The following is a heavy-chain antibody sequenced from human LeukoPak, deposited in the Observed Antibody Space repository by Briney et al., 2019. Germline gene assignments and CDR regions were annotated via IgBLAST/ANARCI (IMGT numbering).Heavy chain of an antibody. CDR2: ISAYNGNT. D-gene: IGHD6-6*01. Sequence: GASVKVSYKASGYTFTSYGISWVRQAPGQGLEWMGWISAYNGNTNYAQKLQGRVTMTTDTSTSTAYMELRSLRSDDTAVYYCARDYLSIAARPGVWFDPWGQGSLVTVSS. J-gene: IGHJ5*02. V-gene: IGHV1-18*01. CDR1: GYTFTSYG. CDR3: ARDYLSIAARPGVWFDP.